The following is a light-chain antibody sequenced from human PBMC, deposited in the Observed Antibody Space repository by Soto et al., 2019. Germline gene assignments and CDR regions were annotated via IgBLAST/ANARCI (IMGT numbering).Light chain of an antibody. CDR3: QQSYSTPRT. CDR2: AAS. V-gene: IGKV1-39*01. J-gene: IGKJ1*01. Sequence: DIQMTQSPSSLSASIGDSVTITCRASQTIIGYLNWYQQKPGKAPRLLINAASNLQSGVPSRFRGSGSETDFTLTITSLQPEDFATYYCQQSYSTPRTFGQGTKVDIX. CDR1: QTIIGY.